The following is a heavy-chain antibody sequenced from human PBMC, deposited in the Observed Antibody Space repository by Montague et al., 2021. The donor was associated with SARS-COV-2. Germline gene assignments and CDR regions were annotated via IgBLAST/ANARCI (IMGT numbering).Heavy chain of an antibody. V-gene: IGHV4-34*01. J-gene: IGHJ6*03. CDR1: GGSFSDYY. CDR2: INHSGST. CDR3: ARFLSGSVPAATGPFEKIDFYHYMDV. D-gene: IGHD2-2*01. Sequence: SETLSLTCAVYGGSFSDYYWSWIRQPPGKGLEWIGEINHSGSTNYNPSLKSRVTISVDTSKNQFSLKLSSVTAADTAVYYCARFLSGSVPAATGPFEKIDFYHYMDVWDKGTMVTVSS.